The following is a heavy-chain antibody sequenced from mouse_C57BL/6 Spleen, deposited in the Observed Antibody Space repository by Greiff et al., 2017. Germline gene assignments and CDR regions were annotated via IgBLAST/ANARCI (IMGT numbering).Heavy chain of an antibody. CDR1: GFTFSSYA. V-gene: IGHV5-4*01. CDR3: ARANGAMAY. J-gene: IGHJ4*01. CDR2: ISDGGSYT. Sequence: EVQVVESGGGLVKPGGSLKLSCAASGFTFSSYAMSWVRQTPEKRLEWVATISDGGSYTYYPDNVKGRFTISRDNAKNNRYLQMSHLKSEDTAMYYCARANGAMAYWGQGTSVTVSS.